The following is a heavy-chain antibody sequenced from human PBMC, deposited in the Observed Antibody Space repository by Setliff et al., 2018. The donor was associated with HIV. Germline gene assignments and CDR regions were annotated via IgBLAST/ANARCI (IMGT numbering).Heavy chain of an antibody. CDR3: VRDLARVIAH. CDR1: GFIFSNHG. Sequence: PGESLKISCAASGFIFSNHGMRWVRQAPGKGLEWVASVTPDGGDKYYANSMRGRFTISRDNGKNAVYLQMNSLTAEDTALYYCVRDLARVIAHWGQGTLVTISS. J-gene: IGHJ4*02. CDR2: VTPDGGDK. D-gene: IGHD2-21*01. V-gene: IGHV3-7*01.